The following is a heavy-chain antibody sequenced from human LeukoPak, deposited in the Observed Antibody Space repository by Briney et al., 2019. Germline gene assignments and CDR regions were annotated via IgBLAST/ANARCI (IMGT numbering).Heavy chain of an antibody. V-gene: IGHV4-59*01. J-gene: IGHJ4*02. D-gene: IGHD3-16*01. Sequence: PSETLSLTCTVSGGSISNYYWRWIRQPPGKGLEWIGYISNSESTNYKPSLKSRVTISVDTSKNQFSLKLTSVTAVDTAVYYCARVGRGDYVWGSYSFDYWGQGTLVTVSS. CDR3: ARVGRGDYVWGSYSFDY. CDR1: GGSISNYY. CDR2: ISNSEST.